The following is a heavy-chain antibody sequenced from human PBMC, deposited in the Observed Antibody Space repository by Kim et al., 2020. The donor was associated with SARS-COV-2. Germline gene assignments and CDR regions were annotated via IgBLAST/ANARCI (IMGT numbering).Heavy chain of an antibody. D-gene: IGHD6-19*01. CDR1: GFTLSGST. CDR2: IRSKANSYAT. J-gene: IGHJ3*02. CDR3: TRVNPIAGGWYDAFD. Sequence: GGSLRLSCAASGFTLSGSTMHWVRQASGKGLEWVGRIRSKANSYATAYAASVKNRFSISRDDSKNTAYLQMNSLKTEDTAVDYCTRVNPIAGGWYDAFD. V-gene: IGHV3-73*01.